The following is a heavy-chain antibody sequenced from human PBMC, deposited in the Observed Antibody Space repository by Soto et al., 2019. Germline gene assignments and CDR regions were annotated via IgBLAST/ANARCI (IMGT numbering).Heavy chain of an antibody. Sequence: EVQLVESGGGLVQPGGSLRLSCAASGFTFSSYEMNWVRQAPGKGLEWVSYISSSGSTIYYADSVKGRFTISRDNAKNSLYRQMNSLRAEYTAVYYCARLTTVTESVFDYWGQGTLVTVSS. CDR3: ARLTTVTESVFDY. CDR1: GFTFSSYE. CDR2: ISSSGSTI. J-gene: IGHJ4*02. V-gene: IGHV3-48*03. D-gene: IGHD4-17*01.